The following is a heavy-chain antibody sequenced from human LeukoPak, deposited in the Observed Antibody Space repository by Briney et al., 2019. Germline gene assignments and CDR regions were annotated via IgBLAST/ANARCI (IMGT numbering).Heavy chain of an antibody. CDR1: GGSISSYY. CDR3: AREPHYYDSSGYYHNWFDP. D-gene: IGHD3-22*01. Sequence: SETLSLTCTVSGGSISSYYWSWIRQPAGKGLEWIGRIYTSGSTNYNPSLKSRVTMSVDTSKNQFSLKLSSVTAADTAVYYCAREPHYYDSSGYYHNWFDPWGQGTLVTVSS. CDR2: IYTSGST. J-gene: IGHJ5*02. V-gene: IGHV4-4*07.